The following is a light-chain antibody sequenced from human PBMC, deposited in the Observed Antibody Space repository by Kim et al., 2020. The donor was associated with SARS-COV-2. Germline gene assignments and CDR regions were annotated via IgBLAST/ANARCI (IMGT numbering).Light chain of an antibody. V-gene: IGLV2-14*03. CDR3: SSYTSSDTRV. CDR1: SDSIGPYTF. J-gene: IGLJ1*01. CDR2: DVT. Sequence: GQAHTVPCTGNSDSIGPYTFGSWYQQPAGKAPKLVIYDVTSRPSGVSHLFAASTAGNAASLTISGLQAEDEADYYCSSYTSSDTRVFGTGTKVTVL.